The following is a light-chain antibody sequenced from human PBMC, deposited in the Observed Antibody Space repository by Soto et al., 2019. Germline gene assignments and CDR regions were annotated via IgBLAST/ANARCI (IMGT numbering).Light chain of an antibody. CDR3: PQYKNWPLT. Sequence: EIVMTQSPATLSVSPGERATLSCRASQSVSSNLAWYQQKPGQAPRLLIYGPSTRPTGIPARFSGSGSGAEFTLAISSLPSEGFALYYCPQYKNWPLTFGGGTKVEIK. CDR1: QSVSSN. CDR2: GPS. V-gene: IGKV3D-15*01. J-gene: IGKJ4*01.